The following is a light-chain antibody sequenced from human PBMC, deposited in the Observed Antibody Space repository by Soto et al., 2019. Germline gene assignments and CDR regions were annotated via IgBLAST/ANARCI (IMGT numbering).Light chain of an antibody. J-gene: IGLJ1*01. CDR2: DVN. CDR1: SSDVGGYNY. CDR3: CSYTGSSTYV. V-gene: IGLV2-14*01. Sequence: QSVLTQPASVSGSPGQSITISCTGTSSDVGGYNYVSWYQQHPDRAPKLLIYDVNNRPSGVSNRFSGSKSGNTASLTISGLQAEDKADYYCCSYTGSSTYVFGTGTKVTVL.